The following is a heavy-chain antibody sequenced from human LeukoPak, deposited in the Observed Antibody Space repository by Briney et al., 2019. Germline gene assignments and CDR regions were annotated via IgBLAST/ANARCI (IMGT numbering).Heavy chain of an antibody. CDR2: IIPILGIA. CDR1: GGTFSSYA. Sequence: SVKVSCKASGGTFSSYAISWVRQAPGQGLEWMGRIIPILGIANYAQKFQGRVMITADKSTSTAYMELSSLRSEDTAVYYCARGGIVVVVAATRGGYWFDPWGQGTLVTVSS. D-gene: IGHD2-15*01. CDR3: ARGGIVVVVAATRGGYWFDP. V-gene: IGHV1-69*04. J-gene: IGHJ5*02.